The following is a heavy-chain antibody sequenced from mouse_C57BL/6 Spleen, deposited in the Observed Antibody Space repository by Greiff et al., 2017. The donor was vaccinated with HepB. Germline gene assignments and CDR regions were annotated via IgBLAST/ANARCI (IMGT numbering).Heavy chain of an antibody. CDR1: GYSITSGYY. CDR3: ARVDYGSPFDY. J-gene: IGHJ2*01. CDR2: ISYDGSN. Sequence: EVHLVESGPGLVKPSQSLSLTCSVTGYSITSGYYWNWIRQFPGNKLEWMGYISYDGSNNYNPSLKNRISITRDTSKNQFFLKLNSVTTEDTATYYCARVDYGSPFDYWGQGTTLTVSS. D-gene: IGHD1-1*01. V-gene: IGHV3-6*01.